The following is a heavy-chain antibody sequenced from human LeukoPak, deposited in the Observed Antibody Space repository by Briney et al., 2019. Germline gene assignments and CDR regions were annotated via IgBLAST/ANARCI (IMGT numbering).Heavy chain of an antibody. CDR3: ARICSGGSCYSWSDFDY. J-gene: IGHJ4*02. CDR1: GFTFSSYW. Sequence: PGGSLRLSCAASGFTFSSYWMHWVRQAPGKGLVWVSRINSDGGNTTYADSVRGRFTISRDNAKNTLYLQMNSLRAEDTAVYYCARICSGGSCYSWSDFDYWGQGTLVTVSS. CDR2: INSDGGNT. D-gene: IGHD2-15*01. V-gene: IGHV3-74*01.